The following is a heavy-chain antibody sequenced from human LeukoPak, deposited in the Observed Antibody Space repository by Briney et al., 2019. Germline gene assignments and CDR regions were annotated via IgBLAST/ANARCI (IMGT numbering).Heavy chain of an antibody. J-gene: IGHJ3*02. V-gene: IGHV4-39*07. CDR3: ARVEGGGDSSGYYLDGTFDI. D-gene: IGHD3-22*01. CDR2: IYYSGST. Sequence: KSSETLSLTCTVSGGSISSSSYYWGWIRQPPGKGLEWIGSIYYSGSTNYNPSLKSRVTISVDTSKNQFSLKLSSVTAADTAVYYCARVEGGGDSSGYYLDGTFDIWGQGTMVTVSS. CDR1: GGSISSSSYY.